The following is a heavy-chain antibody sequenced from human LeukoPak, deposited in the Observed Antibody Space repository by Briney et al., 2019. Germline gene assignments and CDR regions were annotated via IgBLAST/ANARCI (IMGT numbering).Heavy chain of an antibody. D-gene: IGHD1-26*01. CDR3: ARVGPGSRGGNFDY. V-gene: IGHV4-30-2*01. CDR2: IYHSGST. Sequence: SETLSLTCAVSGGSISSGGYSWSWIRQPPGKGLEWIGYIYHSGSTYYNPSLKSRVTISVDRSKNQFSLKLSSVTAADTAVYYCARVGPGSRGGNFDYWGQGTMVTVSS. J-gene: IGHJ4*02. CDR1: GGSISSGGYS.